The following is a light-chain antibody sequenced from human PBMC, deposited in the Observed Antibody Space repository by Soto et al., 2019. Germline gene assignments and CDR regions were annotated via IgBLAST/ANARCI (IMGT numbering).Light chain of an antibody. CDR2: NDN. Sequence: QSVLTQPPSASGTPGQRVTISCSGSRSNIGSNAVSWYQQLPGTAPKLLIYNDNQRPSGVPDRFSASKSGTSASLAISGLQSEDEADYYCAAWDDSLNARGVFGGGTPLTVL. V-gene: IGLV1-44*01. CDR1: RSNIGSNA. J-gene: IGLJ3*02. CDR3: AAWDDSLNARGV.